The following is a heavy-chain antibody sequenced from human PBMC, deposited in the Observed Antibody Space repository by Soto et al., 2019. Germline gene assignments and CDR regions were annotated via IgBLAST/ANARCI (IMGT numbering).Heavy chain of an antibody. CDR3: ARDPGYSSSYDY. D-gene: IGHD6-13*01. J-gene: IGHJ4*02. CDR2: ISAGGSSI. CDR1: GFTFSDYS. Sequence: PGGSLRLSCAASGFTFSDYSMSWIRQAPGQGLEWLSYISAGGSSIYYADSVKGRFTISRDNARNSLYLQMYSLRAEDTAVYYCARDPGYSSSYDYWGQGALVTVSS. V-gene: IGHV3-11*01.